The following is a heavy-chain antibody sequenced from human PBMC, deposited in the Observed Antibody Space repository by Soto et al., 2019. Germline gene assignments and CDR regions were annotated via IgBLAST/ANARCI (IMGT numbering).Heavy chain of an antibody. V-gene: IGHV1-69*06. D-gene: IGHD2-15*01. CDR1: GGTFSSYA. Sequence: QVQLVQSGAEVKKPGSSVKVSCKASGGTFSSYAISWVRQAPGQGLEWMGGIIPIFGTANYAQKFQGRVTLTTDTPTTTAYMELRSLRSDDTAVYYCARADGFCSGGTCYFYGMDVWGQGTTVTVSS. CDR2: IIPIFGTA. J-gene: IGHJ6*02. CDR3: ARADGFCSGGTCYFYGMDV.